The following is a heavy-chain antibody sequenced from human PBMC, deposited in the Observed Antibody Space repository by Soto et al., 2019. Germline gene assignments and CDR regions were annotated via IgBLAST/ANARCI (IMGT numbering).Heavy chain of an antibody. J-gene: IGHJ4*02. V-gene: IGHV5-51*01. CDR3: ASSVVVPATMNYFDY. Sequence: GEHLKISCKGSGYSFSNYCIAWVRQMRGKGLEWMWIIFPADSDTKYSPSFQGQVTISADKSISTAYLQWSSLKASDTAMYYCASSVVVPATMNYFDYWGQGSMVTISS. D-gene: IGHD2-15*01. CDR2: IFPADSDT. CDR1: GYSFSNYC.